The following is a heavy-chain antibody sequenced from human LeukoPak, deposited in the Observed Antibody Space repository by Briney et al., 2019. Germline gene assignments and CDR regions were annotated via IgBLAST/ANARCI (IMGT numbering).Heavy chain of an antibody. V-gene: IGHV4-30-4*08. CDR1: GDSISSGAYY. J-gene: IGHJ4*02. Sequence: PSQTLSLTCTVSGDSISSGAYYWSWVRQLPEKGLDWIGYIGYTGGTYYNPSLRSRVTISVDTSKNQFSLKLSSVTAADTAVYYCARLTVVTLYYFDYWGQGTLVTVSS. CDR2: IGYTGGT. CDR3: ARLTVVTLYYFDY. D-gene: IGHD4-23*01.